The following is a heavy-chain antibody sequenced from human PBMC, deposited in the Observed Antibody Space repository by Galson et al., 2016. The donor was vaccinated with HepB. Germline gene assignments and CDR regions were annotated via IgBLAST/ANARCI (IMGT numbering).Heavy chain of an antibody. Sequence: SLRLSCAASGFSFSSYGIHWVRQAPGKGLEWVAVIWYDGSNKFYADSVMGRFTVSRDNSKNTLFLQMNSLRADDTAVYYCARDWGSYLDYWGQGTLVTVSS. D-gene: IGHD3-16*01. CDR2: IWYDGSNK. CDR1: GFSFSSYG. V-gene: IGHV3-33*01. J-gene: IGHJ4*02. CDR3: ARDWGSYLDY.